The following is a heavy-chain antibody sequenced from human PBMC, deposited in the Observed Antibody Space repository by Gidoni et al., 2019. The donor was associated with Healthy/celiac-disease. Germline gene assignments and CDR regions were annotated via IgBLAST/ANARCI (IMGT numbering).Heavy chain of an antibody. CDR2: IYSGGST. V-gene: IGHV3-66*01. J-gene: IGHJ3*02. CDR3: ASYYDSSGYLAFDI. Sequence: EVQLVESGGGLVQPGGSLRLSCAAPGFTVSSNYMSWVRQAPGKGLECVSVIYSGGSTYYADSVKGRFTISRDNSKNTLYLQMNSLRAEDTAVYYCASYYDSSGYLAFDIWGQGTMVTVSS. CDR1: GFTVSSNY. D-gene: IGHD3-22*01.